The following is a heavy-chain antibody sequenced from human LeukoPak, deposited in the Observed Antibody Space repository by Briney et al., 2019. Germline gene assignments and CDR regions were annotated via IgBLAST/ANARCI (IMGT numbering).Heavy chain of an antibody. CDR1: GGSFSGYY. D-gene: IGHD5-18*01. V-gene: IGHV4-34*01. J-gene: IGHJ2*01. CDR3: ARGRYSYGYFGWYFDL. Sequence: TSETLPLTCAVYGGSFSGYYWSWIRQPPGKGLEWIGEINHSGSTNYNPSLKSRVTISVDTSKNQFSLKLSSVTAADTAVYYCARGRYSYGYFGWYFDLWGRGTLVTVSS. CDR2: INHSGST.